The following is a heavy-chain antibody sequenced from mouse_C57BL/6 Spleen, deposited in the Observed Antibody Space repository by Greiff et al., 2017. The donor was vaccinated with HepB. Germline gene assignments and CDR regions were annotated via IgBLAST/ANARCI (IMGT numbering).Heavy chain of an antibody. CDR2: ISYDGSN. Sequence: DVQLQESGPGLVKPSQSLSLTCSVTGYSITSGYYWNWIRQFPGNKLEWMGYISYDGSNNYNPSLKNRISITRDTSKNQFFLKLNSVTTEDTATYYCARCVSYYAMDYWGQGTSVTVSS. J-gene: IGHJ4*01. V-gene: IGHV3-6*01. CDR1: GYSITSGYY. CDR3: ARCVSYYAMDY.